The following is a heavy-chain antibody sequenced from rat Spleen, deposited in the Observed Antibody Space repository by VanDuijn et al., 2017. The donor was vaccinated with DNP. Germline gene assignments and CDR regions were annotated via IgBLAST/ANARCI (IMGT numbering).Heavy chain of an antibody. CDR2: ISYEGGST. CDR1: GFTFSSCD. J-gene: IGHJ4*01. Sequence: EVQLVESGGGLVQPGRSMRLSCAASGFTFSSCDMAWVRQAPKKGLEWVASISYEGGSTWYRDSVKGRFTISRDNAENTVYLQMNSLRSEDTATYYCATTPGYAMDAWGQGTSVTVSS. V-gene: IGHV5-22*01. CDR3: ATTPGYAMDA. D-gene: IGHD3-4*01.